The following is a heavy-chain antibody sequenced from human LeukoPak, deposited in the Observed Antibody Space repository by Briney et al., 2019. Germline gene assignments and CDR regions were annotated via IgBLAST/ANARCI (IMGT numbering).Heavy chain of an antibody. CDR2: INSDGSST. V-gene: IGHV3-74*01. J-gene: IGHJ6*03. Sequence: GESLRLSCAASGFTFSSYWMDWLRQAPGKGLVWVSRINSDGSSTSYADSVKGRFTISRDNAKNTLYLQMNSLRAEDTAVYYCARVSSGSYFGYYYYYMDVWGKGTTVTVSS. CDR1: GFTFSSYW. D-gene: IGHD1-26*01. CDR3: ARVSSGSYFGYYYYYMDV.